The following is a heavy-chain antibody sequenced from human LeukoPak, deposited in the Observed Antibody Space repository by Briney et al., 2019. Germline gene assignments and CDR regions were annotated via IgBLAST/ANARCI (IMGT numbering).Heavy chain of an antibody. CDR1: GFTFSSYW. J-gene: IGHJ4*02. CDR2: MKYDGSEK. V-gene: IGHV3-7*01. Sequence: PGGSLRLSCAASGFTFSSYWMSWVRQAPGKGLEWVANMKYDGSEKDYVDSVKGRFTIPRDNAKNSLYLQMNSLRAEDTAVYYCARDIAAAGLFFDYWGQGTLVTVSS. CDR3: ARDIAAAGLFFDY. D-gene: IGHD6-13*01.